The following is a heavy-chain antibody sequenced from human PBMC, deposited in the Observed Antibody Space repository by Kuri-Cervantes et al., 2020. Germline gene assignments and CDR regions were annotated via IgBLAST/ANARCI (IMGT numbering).Heavy chain of an antibody. J-gene: IGHJ4*02. CDR1: GYTFTSYG. Sequence: ASVKVSCKASGYTFTSYGISWVRQAPGQGLEWMGWISAYNGNTNYAQKLQGRVTMTTDTSTSTAYMELRSLRSDDTAVYYCATVRYYYDSSGYTSDYWGQGTLVTVSS. CDR2: ISAYNGNT. V-gene: IGHV1-18*01. CDR3: ATVRYYYDSSGYTSDY. D-gene: IGHD3-22*01.